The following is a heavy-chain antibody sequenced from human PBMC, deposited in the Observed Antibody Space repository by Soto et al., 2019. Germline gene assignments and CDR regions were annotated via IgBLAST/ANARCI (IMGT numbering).Heavy chain of an antibody. V-gene: IGHV5-51*01. CDR2: IYPGDSDT. CDR1: GYSFTSYW. Sequence: PGESLKISCKGSGYSFTSYWIGWVRQMPGKGLEWMGIIYPGDSDTRYSPSFQGQVTISADKSISTAYLQWSSLKASDTAMYYCARLPQGYSYGLASGFDYWGQGTLVTVSS. J-gene: IGHJ4*02. CDR3: ARLPQGYSYGLASGFDY. D-gene: IGHD5-18*01.